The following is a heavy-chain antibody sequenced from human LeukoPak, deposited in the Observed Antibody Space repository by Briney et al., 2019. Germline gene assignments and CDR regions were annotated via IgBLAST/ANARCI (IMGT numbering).Heavy chain of an antibody. CDR3: ARGRGAQLWFVDPSHFDY. J-gene: IGHJ4*02. CDR2: INPNSGGT. CDR1: GYTFTGYY. D-gene: IGHD3-10*01. V-gene: IGHV1-2*02. Sequence: GASVKVSCKASGYTFTGYYMHWVRQAPGQGLEWMGWINPNSGGTNYAQKFQGRVTMTRDTSISTAYMELSRLRSDDTAVYYCARGRGAQLWFVDPSHFDYWGQGTLVTVSS.